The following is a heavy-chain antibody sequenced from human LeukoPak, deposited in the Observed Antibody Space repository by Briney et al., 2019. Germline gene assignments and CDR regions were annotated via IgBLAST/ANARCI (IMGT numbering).Heavy chain of an antibody. CDR3: ARAWYYDSSGYFTEAPDY. V-gene: IGHV3-30*04. CDR1: GFTFSSYA. J-gene: IGHJ4*02. Sequence: PGGSLRLSCAASGFTFSSYAMHWVRQAPGKGLEWVAVISYDGSNKYYADSVKGRFTISRDNSKNTLYLQMNSLRAEDTAVHYCARAWYYDSSGYFTEAPDYWGQGTLVTVSS. D-gene: IGHD3-22*01. CDR2: ISYDGSNK.